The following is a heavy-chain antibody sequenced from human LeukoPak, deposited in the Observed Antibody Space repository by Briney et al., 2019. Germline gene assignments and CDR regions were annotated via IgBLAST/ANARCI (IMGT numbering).Heavy chain of an antibody. CDR3: ARRPRYSSGWYYFDS. V-gene: IGHV4-34*01. D-gene: IGHD6-19*01. CDR1: GRSFSGDY. Sequence: PSETLSLTCAVYGRSFSGDYWNWIRQPPGKGLEWIGEINHSGSTNSNPSLKSRVTISVDRSKNQFSLKLSSVTAADTAVYYCARRPRYSSGWYYFDSWGQGTLVTVSS. CDR2: INHSGST. J-gene: IGHJ4*02.